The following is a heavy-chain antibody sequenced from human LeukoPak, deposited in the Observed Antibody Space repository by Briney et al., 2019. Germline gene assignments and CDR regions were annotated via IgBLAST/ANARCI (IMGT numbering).Heavy chain of an antibody. D-gene: IGHD3-9*01. Sequence: PSETLSLTCAVNGGTLSTYYWTWIRQPPGKALEWIGQISHSGSTNYKTSLKSRVTISVDLSKNQFSLNLTSVTAADTAVYYCARGGEYYDVLSGYWSLWGRGTTVTVSS. V-gene: IGHV4-34*01. CDR1: GGTLSTYY. J-gene: IGHJ6*04. CDR2: ISHSGST. CDR3: ARGGEYYDVLSGYWSL.